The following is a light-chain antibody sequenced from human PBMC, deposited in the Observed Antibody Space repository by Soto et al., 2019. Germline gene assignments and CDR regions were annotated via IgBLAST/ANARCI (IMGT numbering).Light chain of an antibody. CDR3: LSHTGSRTL. V-gene: IGLV2-14*01. J-gene: IGLJ3*02. CDR2: EVT. CDR1: SSDVGDYNY. Sequence: QSVLTQPASESGSPGQSITISCTGASSDVGDYNYVSWYQERPGQVPKLIIFEVTTRPSGVSDRFSGSRSGNTASLTISGLQAEDEADYYCLSHTGSRTLFGGGTKVTVL.